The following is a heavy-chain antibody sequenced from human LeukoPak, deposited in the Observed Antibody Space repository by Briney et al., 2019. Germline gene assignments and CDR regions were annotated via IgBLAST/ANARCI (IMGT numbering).Heavy chain of an antibody. CDR1: GGSFSGYY. Sequence: TSETLSLTCAVYGGSFSGYYWSWIRQPPGKGLEWIGEINHSGSTNYNPSLKSRVTISVDTSKNQFSLKLSSVTAADTAVYYCARLGINYYGSGSYYKKRAYSWFDPWGQGTLVTVSS. CDR3: ARLGINYYGSGSYYKKRAYSWFDP. D-gene: IGHD3-10*01. CDR2: INHSGST. J-gene: IGHJ5*02. V-gene: IGHV4-34*01.